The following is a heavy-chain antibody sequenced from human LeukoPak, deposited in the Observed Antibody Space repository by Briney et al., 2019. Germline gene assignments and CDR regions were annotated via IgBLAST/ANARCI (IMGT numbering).Heavy chain of an antibody. J-gene: IGHJ6*03. V-gene: IGHV3-15*01. CDR1: GFIFGNAW. CDR2: FKTKQEGGTT. D-gene: IGHD2-15*01. CDR3: TAIREYCDSAGCYSPYFYYYMDV. Sequence: GGSLGLPCAASGFIFGNAWMNWVRQAPGKGLDWFGGFKTKQEGGTTDYATPVKGRFTISRDDSRNTLYLQMNSLRTDDTAIYYCTAIREYCDSAGCYSPYFYYYMDVWGKGTTVAVSS.